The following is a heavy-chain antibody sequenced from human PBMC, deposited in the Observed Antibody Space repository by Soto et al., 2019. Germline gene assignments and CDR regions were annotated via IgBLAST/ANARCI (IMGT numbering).Heavy chain of an antibody. J-gene: IGHJ4*02. CDR2: INPNSGGT. Sequence: ASVKVSCKASGYTFTGYYMHWVRQAPGQGLEWMGWINPNSGGTNYAQKFQGWVPMTRDTSISTAYMELSRLRSADTAVYYCALAAAVPGDYFDYWGQGTLVTVSS. V-gene: IGHV1-2*04. CDR1: GYTFTGYY. CDR3: ALAAAVPGDYFDY. D-gene: IGHD6-13*01.